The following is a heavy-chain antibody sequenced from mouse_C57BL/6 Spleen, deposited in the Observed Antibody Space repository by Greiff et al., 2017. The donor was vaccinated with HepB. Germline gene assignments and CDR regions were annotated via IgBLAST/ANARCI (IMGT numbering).Heavy chain of an antibody. CDR1: GFTFTSYW. V-gene: IGHV1-72*01. Sequence: VQLQQPGAELVKPGASVKLSCTASGFTFTSYWMHWVKQRPGRGLEWIGRIVPNSGGTKYNEKFKSKGTLTVDKPASTAYMQISSLTSEDSAVYYCARSTGDYWGQGTTLTVSS. CDR3: ARSTGDY. CDR2: IVPNSGGT. D-gene: IGHD4-1*01. J-gene: IGHJ2*01.